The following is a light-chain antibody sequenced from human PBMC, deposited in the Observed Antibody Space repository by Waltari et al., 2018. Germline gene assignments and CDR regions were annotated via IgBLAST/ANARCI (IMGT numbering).Light chain of an antibody. J-gene: IGLJ1*01. CDR1: SSDVGGYNY. V-gene: IGLV2-14*03. CDR2: DVS. CDR3: SSYTSSSPCV. Sequence: QSALTQPASVSGSPGQSITISCTGTSSDVGGYNYVSWYQQHPGKAPKRMIYDVSNRPSGVSNRFSGSKSGNTASLTISGLQAEDEADYYCSSYTSSSPCVFGTGTKVTVL.